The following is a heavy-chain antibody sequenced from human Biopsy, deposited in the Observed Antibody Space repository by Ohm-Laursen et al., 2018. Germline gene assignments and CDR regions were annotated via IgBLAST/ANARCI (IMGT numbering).Heavy chain of an antibody. D-gene: IGHD2-21*02. CDR3: ARPRGTATAIADGLDY. CDR1: GYAFHTYY. V-gene: IGHV1-46*02. CDR2: INPSGRYT. J-gene: IGHJ4*02. Sequence: ASVKVSCKASGYAFHTYYMHWVRQAPGQGLGWLGYINPSGRYTRNAQSFQGRVTMTRDTSTSTVYMELSGLTSDDTAVYYCARPRGTATAIADGLDYWGQGTLVTVSS.